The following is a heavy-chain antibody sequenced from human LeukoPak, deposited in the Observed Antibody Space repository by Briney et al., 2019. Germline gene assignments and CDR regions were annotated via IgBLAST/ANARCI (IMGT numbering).Heavy chain of an antibody. V-gene: IGHV3-23*01. D-gene: IGHD3-22*01. CDR1: GFTFSSYA. Sequence: PGGSLRLSXAASGFTFSSYAMSWVRQAPGKGLEWVSAISGSGGSTYYADSVKGRFTISRDNSKNTLYLQMNSLRAEDTAVYYCAKDLIRWLPMGVFDYWGQGTLVTVSS. CDR3: AKDLIRWLPMGVFDY. J-gene: IGHJ4*02. CDR2: ISGSGGST.